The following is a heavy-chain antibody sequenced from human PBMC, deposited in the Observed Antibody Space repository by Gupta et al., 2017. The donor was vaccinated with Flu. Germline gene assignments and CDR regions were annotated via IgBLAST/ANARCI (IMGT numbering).Heavy chain of an antibody. CDR1: GFRFSDYE. V-gene: IGHV3-48*03. Sequence: EVQLVESGGGLVQPGGSLGLSCVGSGFRFSDYELSWVRVAPGKGLEWVSFISSIAATYYTDSVKGRFTTSRDNAKNAVYLQMNSLRAEDTAFYYCARGHWDSWGQGTLVTVSS. J-gene: IGHJ4*02. CDR3: ARGHWDS. CDR2: ISSIAAT.